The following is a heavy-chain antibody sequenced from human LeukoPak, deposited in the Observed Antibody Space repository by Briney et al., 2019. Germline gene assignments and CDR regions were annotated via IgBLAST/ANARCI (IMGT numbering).Heavy chain of an antibody. D-gene: IGHD4-17*01. Sequence: PSQTLSLTCAVSGGSITSGRYSWSWIRQPPGKGLEWIGYLYLGGGTHYNPSLRTRVTISLDRSKNQLSLNLTSVTAADTAVYYCARASDYGAPRDAFDIWGQGTTVTVSS. CDR1: GGSITSGRYS. CDR3: ARASDYGAPRDAFDI. CDR2: LYLGGGT. V-gene: IGHV4-30-2*01. J-gene: IGHJ3*02.